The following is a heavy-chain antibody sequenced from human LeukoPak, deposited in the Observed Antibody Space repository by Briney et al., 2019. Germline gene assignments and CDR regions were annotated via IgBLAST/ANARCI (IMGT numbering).Heavy chain of an antibody. D-gene: IGHD5-24*01. V-gene: IGHV3-21*01. J-gene: IGHJ4*02. Sequence: GGSLRLSCAASGLSFSTYTMNWVRQAPGKGLEWVSCITSSSYIYYADSAKGRFTISRDNAKNLLYLQMNSLRAEDTAVYYCASGVDGYNQDFWGQGTLVPVSS. CDR2: ITSSSYI. CDR3: ASGVDGYNQDF. CDR1: GLSFSTYT.